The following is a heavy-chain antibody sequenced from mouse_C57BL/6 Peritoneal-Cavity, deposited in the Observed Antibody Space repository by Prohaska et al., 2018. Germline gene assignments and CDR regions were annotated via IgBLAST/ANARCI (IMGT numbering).Heavy chain of an antibody. Sequence: QVQLQQPGAELVRPGSSVKLSCKASGFTFTSYCMVWVKQRPGQGLEWIGNSYTSDGETHYNQKCKDKATLTVDKSSSTAYMQLSSMTSEDYAVYDCACNYDAMDYWGQGTSVTVSS. CDR1: GFTFTSYC. CDR3: ACNYDAMDY. CDR2: SYTSDGET. J-gene: IGHJ4*01. D-gene: IGHD2-1*01. V-gene: IGHV1-61*01.